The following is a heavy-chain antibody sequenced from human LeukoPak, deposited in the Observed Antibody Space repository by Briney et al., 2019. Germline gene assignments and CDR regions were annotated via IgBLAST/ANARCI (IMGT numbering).Heavy chain of an antibody. J-gene: IGHJ4*02. CDR1: GVAISRGGYA. CDR2: MSYSGST. Sequence: SETLSLTCAVSGVAISRGGYAWNWIRQPPGKGLEWIGSMSYSGSTYYNPSLKSRVTISLDTSKNQFSLKLSSVTAADSAVYYCASPVWGVSGWYRGGFYFDYWGQGTLVTVSS. D-gene: IGHD6-19*01. CDR3: ASPVWGVSGWYRGGFYFDY. V-gene: IGHV4-39*07.